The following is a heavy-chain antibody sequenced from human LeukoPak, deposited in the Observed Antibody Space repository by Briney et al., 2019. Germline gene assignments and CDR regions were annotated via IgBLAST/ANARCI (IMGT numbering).Heavy chain of an antibody. CDR3: ARIGPRGFDY. D-gene: IGHD3-16*01. CDR1: GFTFSSYG. Sequence: GGSLRLSCAASGFTFSSYGMHWVRQAPGKELEWVAFIRYDGSNKYYADSVKGRFTISRDNSKNTLYLQMNSLRAEDTAVYYCARIGPRGFDYWGQGTLVTVSS. J-gene: IGHJ4*02. V-gene: IGHV3-30*02. CDR2: IRYDGSNK.